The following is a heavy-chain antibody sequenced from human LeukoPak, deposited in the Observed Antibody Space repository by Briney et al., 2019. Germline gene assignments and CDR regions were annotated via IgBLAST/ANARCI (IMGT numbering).Heavy chain of an antibody. D-gene: IGHD1-26*01. CDR3: ARHGTLDY. V-gene: IGHV4-59*08. CDR1: GGSINNYY. Sequence: SETLSLTCTVSGGSINNYYWSWIRQPPGKGLEWIGYIDHKGNTNYNPSLKSRVTMSVDTSKNQFSLKLNSVTAADTAMYYCARHGTLDYWGQGTLVTVSS. CDR2: IDHKGNT. J-gene: IGHJ4*02.